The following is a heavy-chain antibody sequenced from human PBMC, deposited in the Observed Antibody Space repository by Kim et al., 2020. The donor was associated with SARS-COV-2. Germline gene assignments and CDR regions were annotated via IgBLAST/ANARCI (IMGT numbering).Heavy chain of an antibody. D-gene: IGHD3-3*01. J-gene: IGHJ5*02. CDR3: ASLTIFKGNWFDP. CDR1: GGSISSSSYY. CDR2: IYYSGST. Sequence: SETLSLTCTVSGGSISSSSYYWGWIRQPPGKGLEWIGSIYYSGSTYYNPSLKSRVTISVDTSKNQFSLKLSSVTAADTAVYYCASLTIFKGNWFDPWGQGTLVTVSS. V-gene: IGHV4-39*01.